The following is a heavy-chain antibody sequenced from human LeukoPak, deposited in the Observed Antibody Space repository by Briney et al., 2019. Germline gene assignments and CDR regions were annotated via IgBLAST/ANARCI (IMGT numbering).Heavy chain of an antibody. CDR2: IKQDGSEK. CDR1: GFTFSSYW. V-gene: IGHV3-7*01. J-gene: IGHJ4*02. Sequence: GGSLRLSCAASGFTFSSYWMSWVRQAPGKGLEGVANIKQDGSEKYYVDSVKGRFTISRDNAKNSLYLQMNSLRAEDTAVYYCASQYDFWSGYYLDYWGQGTLVTVSS. D-gene: IGHD3-3*01. CDR3: ASQYDFWSGYYLDY.